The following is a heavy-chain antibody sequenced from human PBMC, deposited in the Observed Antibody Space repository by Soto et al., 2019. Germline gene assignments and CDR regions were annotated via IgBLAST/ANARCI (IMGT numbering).Heavy chain of an antibody. CDR2: ISFDGTNK. V-gene: IGHV3-30*18. CDR1: GFTFSSFA. J-gene: IGHJ4*02. Sequence: VGSLRLSCAASGFTFSSFAMHWVRQAPGKGLEWVAVISFDGTNKYYADSVKGRFTISRDNSKNTLYLQMNSLRADDTAVYSCAKDRSLHTSTSLDYWGQGTLVTVSS. D-gene: IGHD2-2*01. CDR3: AKDRSLHTSTSLDY.